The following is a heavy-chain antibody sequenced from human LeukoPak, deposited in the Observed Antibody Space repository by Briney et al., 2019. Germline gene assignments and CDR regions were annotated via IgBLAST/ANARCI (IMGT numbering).Heavy chain of an antibody. CDR2: ISGSGGST. Sequence: PGGSLRLSCAASGFTFSSYAMSWVRQAPGKGLEWVSAISGSGGSTYYADSVKGRFTISRDNSKNTLYLQMNSLRAEDTAVYYCAKASLVVAATPAWFDPWGQGTLVTVSS. V-gene: IGHV3-23*01. CDR1: GFTFSSYA. J-gene: IGHJ5*02. D-gene: IGHD2-15*01. CDR3: AKASLVVAATPAWFDP.